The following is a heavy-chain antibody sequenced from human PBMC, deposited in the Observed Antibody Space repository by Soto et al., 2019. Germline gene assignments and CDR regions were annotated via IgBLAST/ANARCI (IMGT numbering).Heavy chain of an antibody. CDR2: IYYSGST. CDR3: GTMPIVVEPAPMDV. V-gene: IGHV4-30-4*01. D-gene: IGHD2-2*01. Sequence: SETLSLTCTVSGGSISSGDYYWSWIRQPPGKGLEWIGYIYYSGSTSYNASLKSRTSISADPSNNQFSLKLHSLTAADTAVYFCGTMPIVVEPAPMDVWGPGTSVTAP. CDR1: GGSISSGDYY. J-gene: IGHJ6*02.